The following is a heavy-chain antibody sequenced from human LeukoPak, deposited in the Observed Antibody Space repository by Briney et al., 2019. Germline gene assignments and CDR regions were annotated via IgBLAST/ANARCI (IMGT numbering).Heavy chain of an antibody. D-gene: IGHD4-17*01. CDR2: IYPSDSDT. CDR3: ARRKSGDFSLDY. J-gene: IGHJ4*02. V-gene: IGHV5-51*01. Sequence: GESLKISCKGSEYSFTTYWIAWVRQMPGKGLEWMGIIYPSDSDTKYSPSFQGQVTISADKSISTAYLQWSSLKASDTAIYYCARRKSGDFSLDYWGQGTLVTVSS. CDR1: EYSFTTYW.